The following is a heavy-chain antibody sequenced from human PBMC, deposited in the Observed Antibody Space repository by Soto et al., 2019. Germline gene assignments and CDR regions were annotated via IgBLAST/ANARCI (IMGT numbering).Heavy chain of an antibody. D-gene: IGHD3-10*01. CDR2: IYYSGST. V-gene: IGHV4-31*02. J-gene: IGHJ4*02. CDR3: ARDSYYGSGPDY. Sequence: TLSLTGTVSGGSSSSGGYYWSWIRQHPGKGLEWIGYIYYSGSTYYNPSLKSRVTIAVDTSKNQFSLKLSSVTAADTAVYYCARDSYYGSGPDYWGQGTLVTVSS. CDR1: GGSSSSGGYY.